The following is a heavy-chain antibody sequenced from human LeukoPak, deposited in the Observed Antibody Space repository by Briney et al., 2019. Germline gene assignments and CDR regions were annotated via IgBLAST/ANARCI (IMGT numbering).Heavy chain of an antibody. CDR2: IYSSGST. Sequence: SSETLSLTCTVSGGSISSYYWSWIRQPPGKGLEWIGYIYSSGSTNYSPSLKSRVTISVDTSKNQFSLKLYSVTAADTAVYYCARRYSGYGNAFDIWGQGTMVTVSS. V-gene: IGHV4-59*08. J-gene: IGHJ3*02. CDR3: ARRYSGYGNAFDI. D-gene: IGHD5-12*01. CDR1: GGSISSYY.